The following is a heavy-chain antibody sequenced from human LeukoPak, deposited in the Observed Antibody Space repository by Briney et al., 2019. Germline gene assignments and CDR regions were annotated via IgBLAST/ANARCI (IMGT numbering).Heavy chain of an antibody. D-gene: IGHD1-26*01. CDR1: GFTFSNYA. J-gene: IGHJ4*02. CDR3: AKTTRPLGAFDY. Sequence: GGSLRLSCAASGFTFSNYAMSWVRQAPGKGLEWVSGIIDSDSSTYYADSVKGRFTSSRDNSKNTLYLQINSLRAEDTAVYYCAKTTRPLGAFDYWGQGTLVTVSS. V-gene: IGHV3-23*01. CDR2: IIDSDSST.